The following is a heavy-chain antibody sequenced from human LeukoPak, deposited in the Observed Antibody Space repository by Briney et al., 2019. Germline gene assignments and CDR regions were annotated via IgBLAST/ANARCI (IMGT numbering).Heavy chain of an antibody. Sequence: GGSLRLSCAASGFTFSSYAMSWVRQAPGKGLEWVSAISGSGGSTYYADSVKGRFTISRDNSKNTLYLQMNSQRVEDTAVYYCAKDPDILTGYYRGYFDYWGQGTLVTVSS. CDR1: GFTFSSYA. D-gene: IGHD3-9*01. V-gene: IGHV3-23*01. CDR2: ISGSGGST. J-gene: IGHJ4*02. CDR3: AKDPDILTGYYRGYFDY.